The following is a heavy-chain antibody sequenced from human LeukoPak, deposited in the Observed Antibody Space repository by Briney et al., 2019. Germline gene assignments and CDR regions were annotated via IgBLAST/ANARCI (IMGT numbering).Heavy chain of an antibody. CDR1: GGSFSGYY. J-gene: IGHJ6*03. D-gene: IGHD2-15*01. CDR2: INHSGST. V-gene: IGHV4-34*01. CDR3: ARGTLVVVVAATAYYYCYMVL. Sequence: SETLSLTCAVYGGSFSGYYWSWIRQPPGKELEWIGEINHSGSTNYNPSLKSRVTISVDTSKNQFSLKLSSVTAADTAVYYCARGTLVVVVAATAYYYCYMVLWGKGTTVTVSS.